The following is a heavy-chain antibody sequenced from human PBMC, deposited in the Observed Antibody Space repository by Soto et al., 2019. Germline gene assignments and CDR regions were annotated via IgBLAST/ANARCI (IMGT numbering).Heavy chain of an antibody. CDR3: TTDRIYYDFWSGYYTTDYYYYMDV. D-gene: IGHD3-3*01. V-gene: IGHV3-15*01. Sequence: GGSLRLSCAASGFTFSNAWMSWVRQAPGKGLEWVGRIKSKTDGGTTDYAAPVKGRFTISRDDSKNTLYLQMNSLKTEDTAVYYCTTDRIYYDFWSGYYTTDYYYYMDVWGKGTTVTVSS. CDR2: IKSKTDGGTT. CDR1: GFTFSNAW. J-gene: IGHJ6*03.